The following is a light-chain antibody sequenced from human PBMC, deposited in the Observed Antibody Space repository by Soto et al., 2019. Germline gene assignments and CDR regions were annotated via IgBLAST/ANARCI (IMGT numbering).Light chain of an antibody. CDR3: GAWDSSLSAFV. CDR2: END. V-gene: IGLV1-51*01. Sequence: QSVLTQPPSVSAAPGQKVTISCSGSSSNIGNNYVSWYLHLPGTAPKLLIYENDERHSGIPGRFSGSKSGTSATLGIAGLQTGDEADYCCGAWDSSLSAFVFGTGTKVTVL. J-gene: IGLJ1*01. CDR1: SSNIGNNY.